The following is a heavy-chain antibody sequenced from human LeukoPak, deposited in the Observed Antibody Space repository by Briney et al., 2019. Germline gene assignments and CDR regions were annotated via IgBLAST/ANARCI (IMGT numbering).Heavy chain of an antibody. CDR1: GFTFDDYA. D-gene: IGHD6-6*01. CDR2: ISWNSGSI. Sequence: PGRSLRLSCAASGFTFDDYAMHWVRQAPGKGLEWVSGISWNSGSIGYADSVKGRFTISRDNAEDSLYLQMNNVRAEDTAVYYCSNGIYSSSYWGQGTLVTVSS. J-gene: IGHJ4*02. V-gene: IGHV3-9*01. CDR3: SNGIYSSSY.